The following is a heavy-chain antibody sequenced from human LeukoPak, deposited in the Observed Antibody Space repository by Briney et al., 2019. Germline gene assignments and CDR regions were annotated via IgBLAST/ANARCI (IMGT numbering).Heavy chain of an antibody. CDR3: AKDFGSSWANWFDP. CDR2: INSDGSST. D-gene: IGHD6-13*01. CDR1: GFTFSSYW. V-gene: IGHV3-74*01. J-gene: IGHJ5*02. Sequence: PGGSLRLSCAASGFTFSSYWMHWVRQAPGKGLVWVSRINSDGSSTSYADSVKGRFTISRDNAKNTLYLQMNSLRAEDTAVYYCAKDFGSSWANWFDPWGQGTLVTVSS.